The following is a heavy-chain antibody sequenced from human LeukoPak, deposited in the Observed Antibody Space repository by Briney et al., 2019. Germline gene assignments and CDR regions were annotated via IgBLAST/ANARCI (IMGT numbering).Heavy chain of an antibody. D-gene: IGHD2-15*01. CDR3: AKGTSSSCYSAPNY. V-gene: IGHV3-7*01. J-gene: IGHJ4*02. Sequence: PGGSLRLSCEASGFTFSSYWMSWVRQAPGKGLEWVAHIKEDESDEYYVDSVRGRFTASRDNAKNSVNLQMNSLRVEDTAVYYCAKGTSSSCYSAPNYWGQGTLVTVSS. CDR2: IKEDESDE. CDR1: GFTFSSYW.